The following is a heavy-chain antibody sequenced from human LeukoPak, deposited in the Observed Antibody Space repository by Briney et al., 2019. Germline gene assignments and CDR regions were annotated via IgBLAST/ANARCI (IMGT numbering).Heavy chain of an antibody. CDR1: GGSISSSSYY. CDR2: IYYSGST. D-gene: IGHD5-12*01. Sequence: SETLSLTCTVSGGSISSSSYYWGWIRQPPGKGLEWIGYIYYSGSTNYNPSLKSRVTISVDTSKNQFSLKLSSVTAADTAVYYCARSSEVATIDYWGQGTLVTVSS. V-gene: IGHV4-61*05. CDR3: ARSSEVATIDY. J-gene: IGHJ4*02.